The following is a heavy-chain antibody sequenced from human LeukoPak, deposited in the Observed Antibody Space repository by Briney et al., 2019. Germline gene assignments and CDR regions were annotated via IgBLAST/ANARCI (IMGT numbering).Heavy chain of an antibody. J-gene: IGHJ4*02. CDR1: GFTFSSYW. D-gene: IGHD3-10*01. Sequence: PGGSLRLSCAASGFTFSSYWMSWVRQAPGKGLEWVANIKQDGSEKYYVDSVKGRFTISRDNAKNSLYLQMNSLRAEDTAVYYCARKHYGSGSYFLDYWGQGTLATVSS. CDR2: IKQDGSEK. CDR3: ARKHYGSGSYFLDY. V-gene: IGHV3-7*03.